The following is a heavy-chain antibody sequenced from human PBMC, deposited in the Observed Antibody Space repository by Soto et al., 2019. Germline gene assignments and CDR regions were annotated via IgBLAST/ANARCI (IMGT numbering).Heavy chain of an antibody. J-gene: IGHJ3*02. CDR3: ARAYPYGDYVLGRLGAFDI. Sequence: ASVKVSCKASGYTFTGYYMHWVRQAPGQGLEWMGWINPNSGGTNYAQKFQGWVTMTRDTSISTAYMELSRLRSDDTAVYYCARAYPYGDYVLGRLGAFDIWGQGTMVTVSS. D-gene: IGHD4-17*01. CDR1: GYTFTGYY. CDR2: INPNSGGT. V-gene: IGHV1-2*04.